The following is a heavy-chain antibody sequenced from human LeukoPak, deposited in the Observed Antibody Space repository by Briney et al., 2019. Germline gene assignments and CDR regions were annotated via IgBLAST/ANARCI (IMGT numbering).Heavy chain of an antibody. CDR3: ARAQITMVRGVIISWDAFDI. V-gene: IGHV3-53*04. J-gene: IGHJ3*02. Sequence: GGSLRLSCAASGFTFSSYAMSWVRQAPGKGLEWVSVIYSGGSTYYADSVKGRFTISRHNSKNTLYLQMNSLRAEDTAVYYCARAQITMVRGVIISWDAFDIWGQGTMVAVSS. D-gene: IGHD3-10*01. CDR2: IYSGGST. CDR1: GFTFSSYA.